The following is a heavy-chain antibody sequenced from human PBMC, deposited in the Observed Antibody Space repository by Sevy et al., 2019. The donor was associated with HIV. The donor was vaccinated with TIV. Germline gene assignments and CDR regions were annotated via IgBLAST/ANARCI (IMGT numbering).Heavy chain of an antibody. V-gene: IGHV3-33*01. CDR3: ARCPDYGGNSCYFQH. D-gene: IGHD4-17*01. CDR1: GFTFSSYG. J-gene: IGHJ1*01. Sequence: GGSLRLSCAASGFTFSSYGMHWVRQAPGKGLEWVAVIWYDGSNKYYADSVKGRFTISRDNSKNTLYLQMNSLRAEDTAVYYCARCPDYGGNSCYFQHWGQGTLVTVSS. CDR2: IWYDGSNK.